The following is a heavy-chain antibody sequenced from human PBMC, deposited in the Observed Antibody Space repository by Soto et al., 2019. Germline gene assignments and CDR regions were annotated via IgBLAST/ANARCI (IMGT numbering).Heavy chain of an antibody. V-gene: IGHV4-59*01. Sequence: SETLSLTCTVSGGSISSYYWSWIRQPPGKGLEWIGYIYYSGSTNYNPSLKSRVTISVDTSKNQFSLKLSSVTAADTAVYYCARVGYYDSSGYPLFDYWGRGTPVTVSS. D-gene: IGHD3-22*01. CDR1: GGSISSYY. CDR3: ARVGYYDSSGYPLFDY. CDR2: IYYSGST. J-gene: IGHJ4*02.